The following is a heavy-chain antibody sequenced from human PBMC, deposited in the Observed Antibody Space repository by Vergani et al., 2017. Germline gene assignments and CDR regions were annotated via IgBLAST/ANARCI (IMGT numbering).Heavy chain of an antibody. V-gene: IGHV1-69*01. D-gene: IGHD2-2*03. Sequence: QVQLVQSGAEVKKPGSSVKVSCKASGGTFSSYAISWVRQAPGQGLEWMGGITPIFGTANYAQKFQGRVTITADESTSTAYMELGSLRSEDTAVYYCARAFRGYCSSTSCQRPHVGFDPWGQGTLVTVSS. CDR1: GGTFSSYA. J-gene: IGHJ5*02. CDR2: ITPIFGTA. CDR3: ARAFRGYCSSTSCQRPHVGFDP.